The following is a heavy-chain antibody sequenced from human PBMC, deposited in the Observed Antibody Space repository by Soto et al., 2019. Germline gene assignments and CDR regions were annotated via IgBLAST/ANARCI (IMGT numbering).Heavy chain of an antibody. D-gene: IGHD7-27*01. Sequence: GESLKISCAASGFTFSSYAMHWVRQAPGKGLEWVAVISYDGSNKYYADSVKGRFTISRDNSKNTLYLQMNSLRAEDTAVYYCASLTGDAYWGQGTLVTVSS. J-gene: IGHJ4*02. V-gene: IGHV3-30-3*01. CDR3: ASLTGDAY. CDR1: GFTFSSYA. CDR2: ISYDGSNK.